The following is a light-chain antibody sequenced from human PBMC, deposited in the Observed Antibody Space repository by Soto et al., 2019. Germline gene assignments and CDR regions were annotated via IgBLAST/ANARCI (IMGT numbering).Light chain of an antibody. CDR2: EDT. CDR3: SSYAGINKWAV. Sequence: QSALTQPPSASGSPGQSVNISCTGTSSDVGGYNYVSWYQQHTGKAPKLIIYEDTKRPSGVPDRFTGSKSGNTASLTVSGFQAEDEAEYYCSSYAGINKWAVFGVRTQLTV. J-gene: IGLJ3*02. CDR1: SSDVGGYNY. V-gene: IGLV2-8*01.